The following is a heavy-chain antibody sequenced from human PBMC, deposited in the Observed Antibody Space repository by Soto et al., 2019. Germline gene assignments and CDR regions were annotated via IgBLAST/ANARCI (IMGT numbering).Heavy chain of an antibody. Sequence: QVQLVQSGAEVKKPGASVKVSCKASGYTFTSYDINWVRQATGQGLEWMGWMNPKSGNTGYAQKFPGIGTMTRNPAISPAYIELGSLRSEDTAVYYCARALEGAAVDYWGPGTLVTVSS. CDR2: MNPKSGNT. CDR1: GYTFTSYD. CDR3: ARALEGAAVDY. J-gene: IGHJ4*02. V-gene: IGHV1-8*01.